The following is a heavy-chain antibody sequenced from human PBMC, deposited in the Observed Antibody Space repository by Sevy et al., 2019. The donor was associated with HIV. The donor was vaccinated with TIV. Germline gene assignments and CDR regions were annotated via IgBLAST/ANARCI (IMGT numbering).Heavy chain of an antibody. CDR2: ISSSSTI. V-gene: IGHV3-48*02. CDR1: GFTFSSYS. CDR3: ARNSLRFLEWLPKSYYYYGMDV. J-gene: IGHJ6*02. D-gene: IGHD3-3*01. Sequence: GGSLRLSCAASGFTFSSYSMNWVRQAPGKGLEWVSYISSSSTIYYADSVKGRFTISRDNAKNSLYLQMNSLRDEDTAVYYCARNSLRFLEWLPKSYYYYGMDVWGQGTTVTVSS.